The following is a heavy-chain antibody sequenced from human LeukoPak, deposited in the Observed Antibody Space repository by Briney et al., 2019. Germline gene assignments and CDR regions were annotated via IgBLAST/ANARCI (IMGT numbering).Heavy chain of an antibody. D-gene: IGHD2-2*01. J-gene: IGHJ3*02. CDR2: IRSKAYGGTT. V-gene: IGHV3-49*04. CDR1: GFTFGDYA. Sequence: GGSLRLSCTASGFTFGDYAMSWVRQAPGKGLEWVGFIRSKAYGGTTEYAASVKGRFTISRDDSKSIAYLQMNSPKTEDTAVYYCTVSSTSWNAFDIWGQGTMVTVSS. CDR3: TVSSTSWNAFDI.